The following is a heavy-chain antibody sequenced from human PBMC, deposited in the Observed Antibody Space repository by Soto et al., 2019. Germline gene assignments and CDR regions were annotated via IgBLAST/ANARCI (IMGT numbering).Heavy chain of an antibody. V-gene: IGHV1-18*04. J-gene: IGHJ4*02. CDR3: ATIPYYYDSSGYYPC. Sequence: ASVKVSCKASGYTSTSYGISWVRQAPGQGLEWMGWISAYNGNTNYAQKLQGRVTMTTDTSTSTAYMELRSLRSDDTAVYYCATIPYYYDSSGYYPCWGQGTLVTVSS. CDR1: GYTSTSYG. D-gene: IGHD3-22*01. CDR2: ISAYNGNT.